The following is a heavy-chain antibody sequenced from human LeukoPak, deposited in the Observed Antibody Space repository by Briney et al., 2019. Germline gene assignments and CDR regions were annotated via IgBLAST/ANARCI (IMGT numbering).Heavy chain of an antibody. Sequence: GGSLRLSCAASGFSFSVFEMHWVRQAPGKGLEWVAVISDDGSNKFYADSVKGRFTISRDNSKNTMDLRMNSLRAEDTAVYYCAKVEVAGVGLDYWGQGTLVTVSS. CDR2: ISDDGSNK. J-gene: IGHJ4*02. D-gene: IGHD6-19*01. V-gene: IGHV3-30-3*01. CDR1: GFSFSVFE. CDR3: AKVEVAGVGLDY.